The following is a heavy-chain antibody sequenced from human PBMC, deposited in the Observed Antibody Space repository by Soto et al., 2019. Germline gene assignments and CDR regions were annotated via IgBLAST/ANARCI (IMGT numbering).Heavy chain of an antibody. J-gene: IGHJ3*02. CDR3: ARGGYCHDSSRYPNAFDI. Sequence: QLQLQESGSGLVKPSQTLSLTCAVSGGSISSGGYSWSWIRQPPGKGLEWIGYIYHSGRTYYNPSRNGRVTISVARSKDQFSLNLSSVTAADTAVYYCARGGYCHDSSRYPNAFDIWGQGTMVTVSS. CDR1: GGSISSGGYS. D-gene: IGHD3-22*01. CDR2: IYHSGRT. V-gene: IGHV4-30-2*01.